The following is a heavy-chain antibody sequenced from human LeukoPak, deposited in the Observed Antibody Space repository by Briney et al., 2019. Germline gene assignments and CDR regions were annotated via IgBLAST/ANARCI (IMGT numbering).Heavy chain of an antibody. J-gene: IGHJ4*02. V-gene: IGHV1-46*01. CDR2: INPSGGST. D-gene: IGHD6-19*01. CDR3: ARVSSGWYGGPYYFDY. Sequence: ASVTVSCKASGYTFTSYYMHWVRQAPGQGLEWMGIINPSGGSTSYAQKFQGRVAMTRDTSTSTVYMELSSLRSEDTAVYYCARVSSGWYGGPYYFDYWGQGTLVTVSS. CDR1: GYTFTSYY.